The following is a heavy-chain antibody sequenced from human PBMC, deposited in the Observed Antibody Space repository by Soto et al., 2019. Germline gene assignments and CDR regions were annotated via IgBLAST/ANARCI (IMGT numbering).Heavy chain of an antibody. D-gene: IGHD2-15*01. CDR2: INHSGST. CDR1: GGSFSGYY. Sequence: SETLSLTCXVXGGSFSGYYWSWIRQPPGKGLEWIGEINHSGSTNYNPSLKSRVTIPVDTSKNQFSLKLSSVTAADTAVYYCALVNNYYYYYYMAVWGKGTTVTVSS. CDR3: ALVNNYYYYYYMAV. J-gene: IGHJ6*03. V-gene: IGHV4-34*01.